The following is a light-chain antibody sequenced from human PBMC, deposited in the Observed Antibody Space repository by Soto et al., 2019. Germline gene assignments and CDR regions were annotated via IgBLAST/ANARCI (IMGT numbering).Light chain of an antibody. CDR3: QQYNNWPRT. Sequence: EIVMTQSPATLSVSPGERATLSCRASESVAGNLAWYQQKPGQAPRLLIYGASTRATGIPARFSGSGSGTEFTLTISSLQSEDFAVYYCQQYNNWPRTFGQGTKVEIK. CDR1: ESVAGN. J-gene: IGKJ1*01. CDR2: GAS. V-gene: IGKV3-15*01.